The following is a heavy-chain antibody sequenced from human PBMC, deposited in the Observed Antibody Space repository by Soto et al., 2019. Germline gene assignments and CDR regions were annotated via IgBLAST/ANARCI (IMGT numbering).Heavy chain of an antibody. Sequence: GSLRLSCAASGFTFSNYWMHWVRQAPGKGLVWVSRINADGSSTSYVDSVKGRFTISRDNAENTVYLQMNSLRAEDTAIYYCARDPDTPVYTDVWGIGTTVTVSS. D-gene: IGHD2-2*02. CDR3: ARDPDTPVYTDV. J-gene: IGHJ6*04. CDR1: GFTFSNYW. V-gene: IGHV3-74*01. CDR2: INADGSST.